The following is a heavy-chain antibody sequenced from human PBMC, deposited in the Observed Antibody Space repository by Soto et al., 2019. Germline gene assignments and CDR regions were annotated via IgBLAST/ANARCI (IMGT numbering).Heavy chain of an antibody. Sequence: SQALSATYAVSASSLGSSYHCGWLRQPRGKRLEWIGTIHHGGSSFYNPPLKRRVTISVDTSRSQISLKLSSVTAADKAVYHCAREVDPWTQGTLVTVAS. CDR2: IHHGGSS. CDR3: AREVDP. CDR1: ASSLGSSYH. V-gene: IGHV4-38-2*02. J-gene: IGHJ5*02.